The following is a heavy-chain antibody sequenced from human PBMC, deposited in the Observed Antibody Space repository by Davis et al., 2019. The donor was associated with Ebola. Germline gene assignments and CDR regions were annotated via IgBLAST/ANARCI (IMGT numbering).Heavy chain of an antibody. J-gene: IGHJ4*02. D-gene: IGHD2-21*02. CDR3: ARDVGAYCGGDCE. CDR2: IIPILGIA. Sequence: SVKVSCKASGGTFSSYTISWVRQAPGQGLEWMGRIIPILGIANYAQKFQGRVTITADKSTSTAYMELSSLRSEDTAVYYCARDVGAYCGGDCEWGQGTLVTVSS. V-gene: IGHV1-69*04. CDR1: GGTFSSYT.